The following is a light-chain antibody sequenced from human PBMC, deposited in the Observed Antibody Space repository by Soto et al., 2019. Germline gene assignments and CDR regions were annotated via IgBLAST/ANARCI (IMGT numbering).Light chain of an antibody. CDR3: QQYAISPLT. CDR2: DAS. CDR1: QSVARSY. V-gene: IGKV3-20*01. Sequence: ENVLTQSPGTLSLSPGERATLSCRASQSVARSYLAWYQQRPGQSPRLLIYDASNRATGVPDRFSGSGSGSDFTLTISRLEPEDFAVYYCQQYAISPLTFAGGTKLQIK. J-gene: IGKJ4*01.